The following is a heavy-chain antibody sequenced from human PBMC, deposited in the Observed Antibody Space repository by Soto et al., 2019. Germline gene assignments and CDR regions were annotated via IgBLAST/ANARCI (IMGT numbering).Heavy chain of an antibody. J-gene: IGHJ4*02. CDR1: EGTFSSYA. CDR3: ARDLRLTMVPTLVY. D-gene: IGHD3-10*01. V-gene: IGHV1-69*01. Sequence: QVQLVQSGAEVKKPGSSVKVSCTASEGTFSSYAISWVRQAPGQGLEWMGGIIPIFGTANYAQKFQGRVTITADESTSTAYMELSSLRSEDTAVYYCARDLRLTMVPTLVYWGQGTLVTVAS. CDR2: IIPIFGTA.